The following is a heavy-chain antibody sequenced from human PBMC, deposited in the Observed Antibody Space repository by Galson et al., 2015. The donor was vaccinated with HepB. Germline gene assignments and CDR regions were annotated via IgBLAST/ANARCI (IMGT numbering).Heavy chain of an antibody. CDR2: IKQDGTEK. CDR1: GFTFSSYR. CDR3: ARSSYRSSSFPYNYHYYGMDV. J-gene: IGHJ6*02. D-gene: IGHD6-6*01. V-gene: IGHV3-7*01. Sequence: SLRLSCAASGFTFSSYRMTWVRQAPGKGLEWVANIKQDGTEKYYLDSVKDRFTISRDNAKNSLYLQMNSLRGEDTAVYYCARSSYRSSSFPYNYHYYGMDVWGQGTTVIVSS.